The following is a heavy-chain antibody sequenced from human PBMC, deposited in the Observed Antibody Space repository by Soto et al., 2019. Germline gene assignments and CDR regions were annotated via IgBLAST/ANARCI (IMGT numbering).Heavy chain of an antibody. CDR2: VYYTGST. J-gene: IGHJ4*02. CDR1: GGSISGSY. D-gene: IGHD6-19*01. CDR3: ARPVAVPGANIDY. V-gene: IGHV4-59*01. Sequence: SETLSLTCSVSGGSISGSYWSWIRQSPGKGLEWLGYVYYTGSTNYSPSLRSRVSISVDTSKNEFSLRLSSVTAADTAVYFCARPVAVPGANIDYWGQGTQVTVSS.